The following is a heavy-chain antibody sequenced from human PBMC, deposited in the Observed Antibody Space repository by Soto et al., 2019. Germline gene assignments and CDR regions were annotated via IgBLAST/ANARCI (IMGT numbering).Heavy chain of an antibody. CDR2: INPSGGST. Sequence: QVQLVQSGAEVKKPGASVKVSCKASGYTFTSYYMHWVRQAPGQGLEWMGIINPSGGSTSYAQKFQAGVTMSRYSSTSTGYMDLSSLSSEDTAVYYCARPSSGYYSYFDYWGQGTLVTVSS. D-gene: IGHD3-22*01. J-gene: IGHJ4*02. CDR3: ARPSSGYYSYFDY. V-gene: IGHV1-46*03. CDR1: GYTFTSYY.